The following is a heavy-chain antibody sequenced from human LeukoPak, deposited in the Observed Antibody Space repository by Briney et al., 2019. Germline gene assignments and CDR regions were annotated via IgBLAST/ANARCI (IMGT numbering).Heavy chain of an antibody. CDR3: AKDFYSGSGSYYTRFDY. D-gene: IGHD3-10*01. Sequence: GGSLRLSCAASGFTFSSYGMHWVRQAPGKGLAWVAAISYDGSNKDYADSVKGRFTISRDNSKNTLYLQMNSLRAEDTAVYYCAKDFYSGSGSYYTRFDYWGQGTLVTVSS. J-gene: IGHJ4*02. CDR1: GFTFSSYG. CDR2: ISYDGSNK. V-gene: IGHV3-30*18.